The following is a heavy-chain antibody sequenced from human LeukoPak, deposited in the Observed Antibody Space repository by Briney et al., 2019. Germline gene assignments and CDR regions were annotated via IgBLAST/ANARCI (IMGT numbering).Heavy chain of an antibody. CDR3: ARSPLWFGELLSTDY. Sequence: PGGSLRLSCAASGFTFSSYGMHWVRQAPGKGLEWVAVIWYDGSNKYYADSVKGRFTISRDNSKNTLYLQMNSLRAEDTAVYYRARSPLWFGELLSTDYWGQGTLVTVSS. D-gene: IGHD3-10*01. J-gene: IGHJ4*02. CDR1: GFTFSSYG. CDR2: IWYDGSNK. V-gene: IGHV3-33*01.